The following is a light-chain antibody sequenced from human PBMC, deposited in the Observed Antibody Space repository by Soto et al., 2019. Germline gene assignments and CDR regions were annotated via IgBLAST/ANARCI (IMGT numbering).Light chain of an antibody. CDR3: QQSYSTPPIT. CDR2: GPS. CDR1: QSISSYY. J-gene: IGKJ5*01. Sequence: EIVLMQSPGTLSLSPGERATLSCGASQSISSYYLAWYQQKPGQAPRLLIYGPSSRATGIPDRFSGSGSGTDFTLTISSLQPEDFATYYCQQSYSTPPITFGQGTRLEIK. V-gene: IGKV3-20*01.